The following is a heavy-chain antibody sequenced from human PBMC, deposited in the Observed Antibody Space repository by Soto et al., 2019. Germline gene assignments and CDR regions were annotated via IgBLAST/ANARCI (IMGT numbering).Heavy chain of an antibody. V-gene: IGHV4-34*01. Sequence: SETLSLTCAVYGGSFSGYYWSWIRQPPGKGLEWIGEINHSGSTNYNPSLKSRVTISVDTSKNQFSLKLSSVTAADTAVYYCARGLMVTTVTTGEFDAFDIWGQGTMVTVSS. CDR2: INHSGST. D-gene: IGHD4-17*01. CDR3: ARGLMVTTVTTGEFDAFDI. CDR1: GGSFSGYY. J-gene: IGHJ3*02.